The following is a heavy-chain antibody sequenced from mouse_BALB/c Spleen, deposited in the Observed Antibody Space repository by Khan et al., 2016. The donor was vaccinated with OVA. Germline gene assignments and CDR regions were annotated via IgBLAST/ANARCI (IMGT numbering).Heavy chain of an antibody. Sequence: VQLQQSGPELVKPGASVKISCKASGYTFTDYYINWVKQKPGQGLEWIGWIYPGSGNTKYNEKFEDKATLTVETSSSTAYMRFSSLTSEDTAVYFCARGGLLRGAMNYWGQGTSVTVSS. CDR1: GYTFTDYY. D-gene: IGHD1-1*01. CDR3: ARGGLLRGAMNY. J-gene: IGHJ4*01. V-gene: IGHV1-84*02. CDR2: IYPGSGNT.